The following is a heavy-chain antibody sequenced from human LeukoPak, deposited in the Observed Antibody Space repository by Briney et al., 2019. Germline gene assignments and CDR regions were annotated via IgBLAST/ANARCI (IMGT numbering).Heavy chain of an antibody. V-gene: IGHV3-23*01. D-gene: IGHD4-17*01. CDR1: GLTFTTYA. Sequence: GGSLRLSCAVSGLTFTTYAMTWVRQAPGKGLQWVSTITGSGSTYYADSVKGRFTISRDNSQNTLYLQMNSLRAEDTAVYYCAKGYGDYMAWFDPWGQGTLVTVS. CDR2: ITGSGST. CDR3: AKGYGDYMAWFDP. J-gene: IGHJ5*02.